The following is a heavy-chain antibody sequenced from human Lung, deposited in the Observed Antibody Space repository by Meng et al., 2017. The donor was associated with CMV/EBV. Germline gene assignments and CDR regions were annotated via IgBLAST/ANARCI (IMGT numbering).Heavy chain of an antibody. Sequence: ASXXVSXSASGYTFTGYYMHWVRQAAGQGREWMGWINPNSGGTNYAQKCQGRVTMTRDKSISTAYMELSRLRSDDTAVYYCARAGYYYGSGSCDYWGQGTLVTVSS. J-gene: IGHJ4*02. CDR3: ARAGYYYGSGSCDY. CDR2: INPNSGGT. D-gene: IGHD3-10*01. V-gene: IGHV1-2*02. CDR1: GYTFTGYY.